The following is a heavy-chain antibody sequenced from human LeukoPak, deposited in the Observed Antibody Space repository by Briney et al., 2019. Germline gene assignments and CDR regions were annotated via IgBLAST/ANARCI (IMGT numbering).Heavy chain of an antibody. CDR1: GGSISSGSYY. D-gene: IGHD7-27*01. J-gene: IGHJ3*02. Sequence: PSETLSLTCTVSGGSISSGSYYWSWIRQPPGKGLEWIGYIYHSGSTYYNPSLKSRVTISVDRSKNQFSLKLSSVTAADTAVYYCARVRPNWGSEKGAFDIWGQGTMVTVSS. CDR2: IYHSGST. V-gene: IGHV4-30-2*01. CDR3: ARVRPNWGSEKGAFDI.